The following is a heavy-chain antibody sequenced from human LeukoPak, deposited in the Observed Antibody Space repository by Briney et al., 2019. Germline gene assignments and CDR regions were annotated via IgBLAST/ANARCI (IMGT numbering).Heavy chain of an antibody. V-gene: IGHV3-21*01. CDR3: ARDVLTGYSPYYYYGVDV. Sequence: GGSLRLSCAASGFTFSSYTMNWVRQAPGKGLEWVSSISSGSGYIYYADSVKGRFTISRDNAKNSLYLQMNSLRAEDTALYYCARDVLTGYSPYYYYGVDVWGQGTAVTVSS. CDR2: ISSGSGYI. J-gene: IGHJ6*02. D-gene: IGHD3-9*01. CDR1: GFTFSSYT.